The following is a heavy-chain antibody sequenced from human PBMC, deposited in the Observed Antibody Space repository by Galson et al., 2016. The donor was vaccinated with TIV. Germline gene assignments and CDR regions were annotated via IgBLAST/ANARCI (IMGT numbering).Heavy chain of an antibody. Sequence: ETLSLTCTVSGGSISSYYWTWIRQTPGKGLEWIGYIYISGDANYNPSLKSRVTISVDTSKNQFSLNLSSLPAADTAVYYCARSSRWHPGTDAWGQGGTVTVSS. CDR1: GGSISSYY. J-gene: IGHJ6*02. D-gene: IGHD6-13*01. CDR3: ARSSRWHPGTDA. CDR2: IYISGDA. V-gene: IGHV4-4*09.